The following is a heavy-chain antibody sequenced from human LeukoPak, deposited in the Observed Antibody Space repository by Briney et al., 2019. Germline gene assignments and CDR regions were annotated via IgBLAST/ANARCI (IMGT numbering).Heavy chain of an antibody. Sequence: GGSLRLSCAASGFSFSSYWMHWVRQAPGKGLVWVSSITTSGGSTSYADTVKGRFTISRDNSKNTLYLQMNSLRAEDTALYSCVCYDNAAEYFHYWGQGTLVTVSS. CDR3: VCYDNAAEYFHY. D-gene: IGHD3-22*01. V-gene: IGHV3-23*01. CDR1: GFSFSSYW. J-gene: IGHJ1*01. CDR2: ITTSGGST.